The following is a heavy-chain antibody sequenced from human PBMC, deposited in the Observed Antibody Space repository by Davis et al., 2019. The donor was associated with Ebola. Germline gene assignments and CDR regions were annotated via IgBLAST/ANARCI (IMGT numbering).Heavy chain of an antibody. D-gene: IGHD2/OR15-2a*01. CDR2: INPNSGGT. CDR1: GYTFTGYY. CDR3: ARAYFSYGMDV. J-gene: IGHJ6*02. V-gene: IGHV1-2*02. Sequence: GESLKISCKASGYTFTGYYIHWVRQAPGQGLEWMGWINPNSGGTNYAQKFQGRVTITADESTSTAYMELSSLRSEDTAVYYCARAYFSYGMDVWGQGTTVTVSS.